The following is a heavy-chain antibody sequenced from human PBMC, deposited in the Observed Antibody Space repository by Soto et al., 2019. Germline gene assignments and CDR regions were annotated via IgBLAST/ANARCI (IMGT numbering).Heavy chain of an antibody. Sequence: SETLSLTCTVSGGSISSGGYYWNWIRQHPGKGLEWIGYIYYSGSTYYNPSLKSRVTISVDTSKNQFSLKLSSVTAADTAVYSCARWGDGIVLVPAAHLNWFDPWGQGTLVTVS. D-gene: IGHD2-2*01. CDR3: ARWGDGIVLVPAAHLNWFDP. CDR1: GGSISSGGYY. J-gene: IGHJ5*02. CDR2: IYYSGST. V-gene: IGHV4-31*03.